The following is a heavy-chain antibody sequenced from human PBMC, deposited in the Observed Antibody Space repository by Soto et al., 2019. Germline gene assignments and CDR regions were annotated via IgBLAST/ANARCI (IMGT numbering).Heavy chain of an antibody. CDR2: IYWNDDK. CDR1: GFSLSTSGVG. V-gene: IGHV2-5*01. J-gene: IGHJ6*02. CDR3: AHRHPYYYGMDV. Sequence: QITLKESGPTLVKPTQTLTLTCTFSGFSLSTSGVGVGWIRQPPGKALEWLALIYWNDDKRYSTSLKSRLTITKDTSKNQVVLTMTNMDPVDTATYYCAHRHPYYYGMDVWGQGTTVTVSS.